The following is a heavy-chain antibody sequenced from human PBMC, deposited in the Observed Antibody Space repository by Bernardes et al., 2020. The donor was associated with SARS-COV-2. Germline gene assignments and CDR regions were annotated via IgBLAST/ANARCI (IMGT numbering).Heavy chain of an antibody. J-gene: IGHJ4*02. CDR1: GGSIRSGDYY. CDR2: ISGASTNT. CDR3: ARRNYYGSGSLQGPRSYYFDS. Sequence: ETLSLTCTVSGGSIRSGDYYWSWIRQHPGKGLEWVSTISGASTNTYYADSVKGRFTISRDNSKNTLFLQMSSLRAEDTAVYYCARRNYYGSGSLQGPRSYYFDSWGQGTLVTVSS. V-gene: IGHV3-23*01. D-gene: IGHD3-10*01.